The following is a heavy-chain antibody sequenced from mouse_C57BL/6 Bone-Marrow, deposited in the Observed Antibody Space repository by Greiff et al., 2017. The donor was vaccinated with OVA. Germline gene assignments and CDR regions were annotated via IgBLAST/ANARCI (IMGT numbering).Heavy chain of an antibody. Sequence: EVQLVESGGDLVKPGGSLKLSCAASGFTFSSYGMSWVRQTPDKRLEWVATISSGGSYTYYPDSVKGRFTISRDNAKNTLYLQMSSLKSEDTAMYYCARHNYYGNYEDYWGQGTTLTVSS. CDR1: GFTFSSYG. J-gene: IGHJ2*01. CDR3: ARHNYYGNYEDY. CDR2: ISSGGSYT. D-gene: IGHD2-1*01. V-gene: IGHV5-6*01.